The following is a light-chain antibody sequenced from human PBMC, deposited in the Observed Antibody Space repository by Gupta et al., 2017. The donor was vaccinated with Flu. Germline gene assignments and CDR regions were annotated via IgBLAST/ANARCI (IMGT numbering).Light chain of an antibody. V-gene: IGKV2-28*01. CDR1: QSLLHSNGYNY. CDR2: LGS. Sequence: RPVTPGEPASISCRSSQSLLHSNGYNYLDWYLQKPGQSPQLLIYLGSNRASGVPDRFSGSGSGTDFTLKISRVEAEDVGVYYCMQALQTPLTFGGGTKVEIK. J-gene: IGKJ4*01. CDR3: MQALQTPLT.